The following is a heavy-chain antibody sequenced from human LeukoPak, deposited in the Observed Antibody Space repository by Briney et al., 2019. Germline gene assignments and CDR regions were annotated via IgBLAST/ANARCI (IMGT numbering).Heavy chain of an antibody. CDR3: ARESKLFFGETR. V-gene: IGHV4-4*08. CDR2: VSYTGST. CDR1: GGSISSYY. Sequence: SETLSLTCTVSGGSISSYYWSWIRQPPGKGLEWIGYVSYTGSTYYNPSLKSRVTISVDTSKNQFSLKLSSVTAADTAVYYCARESKLFFGETRWGQGTLVTVSS. D-gene: IGHD3-10*01. J-gene: IGHJ4*02.